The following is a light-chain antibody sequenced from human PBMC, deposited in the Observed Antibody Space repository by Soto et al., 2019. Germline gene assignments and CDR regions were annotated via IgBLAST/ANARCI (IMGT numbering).Light chain of an antibody. Sequence: QSALTQPASVSGSPGQSITISCTGTSSDVGGYNHVSWYQIHPGKAPKLIIYEVTSRPSGVSYRFSGSKSGNSASLTISGLQAEDEADDYCSSYASSSSYVFGGGTKVTVL. CDR2: EVT. V-gene: IGLV2-14*01. CDR3: SSYASSSSYV. J-gene: IGLJ1*01. CDR1: SSDVGGYNH.